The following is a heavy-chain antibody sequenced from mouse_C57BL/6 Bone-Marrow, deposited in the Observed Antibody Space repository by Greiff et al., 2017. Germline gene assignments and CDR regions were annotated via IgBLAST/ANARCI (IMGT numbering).Heavy chain of an antibody. Sequence: EVKLVESGGDLVKPGGSLKLSCAASGFTFSSYGMSWVRQTPDKRLEWVATISSGGSYTYYPDSVKGRFTLSRDNAKNTLYLQMSSLKSEDTAMYYCARHGGVLFMDYWGQGTSVTVSS. V-gene: IGHV5-6*01. CDR1: GFTFSSYG. J-gene: IGHJ4*01. D-gene: IGHD5-1*01. CDR3: ARHGGVLFMDY. CDR2: ISSGGSYT.